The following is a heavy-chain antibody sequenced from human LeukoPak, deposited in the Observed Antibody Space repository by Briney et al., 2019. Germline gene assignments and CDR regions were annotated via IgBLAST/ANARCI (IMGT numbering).Heavy chain of an antibody. CDR1: GGSISSYY. CDR2: IYYSGST. D-gene: IGHD3-22*01. J-gene: IGHJ6*02. CDR3: ARLRSDYYDSSGYFYGMDV. V-gene: IGHV4-39*02. Sequence: SETLSLTCTVSGGSISSYYWGWIRQPPGKGLEWIGSIYYSGSTYYNPSLKSRVTISVDTSKNHFSLKLSSVTAADTAVYYCARLRSDYYDSSGYFYGMDVWGQGTTVTVSS.